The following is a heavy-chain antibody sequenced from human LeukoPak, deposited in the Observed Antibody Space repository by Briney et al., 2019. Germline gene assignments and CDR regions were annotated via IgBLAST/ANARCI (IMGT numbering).Heavy chain of an antibody. J-gene: IGHJ4*02. CDR3: AKDRSSSLDSYFDY. Sequence: GGSLRLSCAASGFTFSSYSMNWVRQAPGKGLEWVSSISSSSSYIYYADSVKGRFTISRDNAKNSLYLQMNSLRAEDTAVYYCAKDRSSSLDSYFDYWGQRTLVTVSS. CDR2: ISSSSSYI. D-gene: IGHD6-6*01. CDR1: GFTFSSYS. V-gene: IGHV3-21*04.